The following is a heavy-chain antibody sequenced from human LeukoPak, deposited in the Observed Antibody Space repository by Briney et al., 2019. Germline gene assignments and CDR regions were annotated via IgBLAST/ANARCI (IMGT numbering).Heavy chain of an antibody. J-gene: IGHJ3*02. V-gene: IGHV3-23*01. CDR2: ISGSGGSK. D-gene: IGHD3-10*01. CDR1: GFTFSSYA. Sequence: PGGSLRLSCAASGFTFSSYAMSWVRQAPGKGLEWVSAISGSGGSKYYADSVKGRFTISRDNSKNTLYLQMNSLRAEDTAVYYCAKAVITMVREPGAFDIWGQGTMVTVSS. CDR3: AKAVITMVREPGAFDI.